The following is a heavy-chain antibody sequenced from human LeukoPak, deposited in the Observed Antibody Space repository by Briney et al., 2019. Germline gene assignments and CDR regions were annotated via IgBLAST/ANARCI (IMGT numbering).Heavy chain of an antibody. CDR1: GYSFTSYW. J-gene: IGHJ6*02. D-gene: IGHD3-10*01. CDR3: ARRGSGSYFVNLNFYYGMDV. CDR2: IYPGDSDT. Sequence: GESLKISCNGSGYSFTSYWIGWVRQMPGKGLEWMGIIYPGDSDTRYSPSFQGQVTISADKSISTAYLQWSSLKASDTAMYYCARRGSGSYFVNLNFYYGMDVWGQGTTVTVSS. V-gene: IGHV5-51*01.